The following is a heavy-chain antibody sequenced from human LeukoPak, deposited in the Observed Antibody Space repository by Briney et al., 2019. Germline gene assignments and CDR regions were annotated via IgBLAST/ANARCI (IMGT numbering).Heavy chain of an antibody. J-gene: IGHJ4*02. CDR2: ISSSSSYI. V-gene: IGHV3-21*01. D-gene: IGHD6-19*01. CDR3: ARVGYSSGWCDY. CDR1: GFTFSSYS. Sequence: GGSLRLSCAASGFTFSSYSMNWVRQAPGKGLEWVSSISSSSSYIYYADSVKGRFTISRDNAKNSLYLQMNSLRAEDTAVYYCARVGYSSGWCDYWGQGTLVTVSS.